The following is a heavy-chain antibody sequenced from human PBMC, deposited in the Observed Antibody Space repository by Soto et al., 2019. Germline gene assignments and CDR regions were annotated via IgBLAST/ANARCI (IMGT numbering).Heavy chain of an antibody. CDR3: AKNQERELPRVIDF. D-gene: IGHD1-7*01. CDR2: MSGSSSTT. V-gene: IGHV3-23*01. CDR1: GLTFSNYA. J-gene: IGHJ4*02. Sequence: GGSLRLSCATSGLTFSNYAMNWVSQAPGGGLEWVSSMSGSSSTTYYADSVRGRFTISRGRFKNTLYLQMSSLRAEDTALYYCAKNQERELPRVIDFWGQGTLFTVSS.